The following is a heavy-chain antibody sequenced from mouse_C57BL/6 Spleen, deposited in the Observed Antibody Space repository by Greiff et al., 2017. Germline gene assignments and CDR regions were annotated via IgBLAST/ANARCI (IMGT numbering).Heavy chain of an antibody. V-gene: IGHV1-7*01. CDR3: ARSKANWDLYFDY. CDR2: INPSSGYT. J-gene: IGHJ2*01. Sequence: VKLMESGAELAKPGASVKLSCKASGYTFTSYWMHWVKQRPGQGLEWIGYINPSSGYTKYNQKFKDKATLTADKSSSTAYMQLSSLTYEDSAVYYCARSKANWDLYFDYWGQGTTLTVSS. CDR1: GYTFTSYW. D-gene: IGHD4-1*01.